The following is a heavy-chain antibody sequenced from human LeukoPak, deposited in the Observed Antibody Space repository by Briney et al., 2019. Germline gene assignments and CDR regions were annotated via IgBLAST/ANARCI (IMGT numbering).Heavy chain of an antibody. J-gene: IGHJ4*02. Sequence: SVNVSCKASGGTFSSYAISWVRQAPGQGLEWMGGIIPIFGTANFAQKFQGRVTITTDESTSTAYMELSSLRSEDTAVYYCARDVSGSYSYYFDYWGQGTLVTVSS. V-gene: IGHV1-69*05. D-gene: IGHD1-26*01. CDR2: IIPIFGTA. CDR1: GGTFSSYA. CDR3: ARDVSGSYSYYFDY.